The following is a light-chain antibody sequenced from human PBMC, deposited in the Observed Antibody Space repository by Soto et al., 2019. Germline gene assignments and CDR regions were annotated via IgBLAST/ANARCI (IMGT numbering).Light chain of an antibody. Sequence: DFVMTQSPDSLAVSLGERATINCKSSQSVLYSSNNKNYLAWYQQRPGQPPKLLIYWASTRGSVVPERFSGSGSGTDLTLTITSLQAEDVAVYYCHQYFSIPWIFGGGNKVEIK. J-gene: IGKJ4*01. CDR3: HQYFSIPWI. CDR2: WAS. V-gene: IGKV4-1*01. CDR1: QSVLYSSNNKNY.